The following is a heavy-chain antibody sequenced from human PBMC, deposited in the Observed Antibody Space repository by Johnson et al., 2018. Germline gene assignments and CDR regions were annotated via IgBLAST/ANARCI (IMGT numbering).Heavy chain of an antibody. CDR3: AQTAASYSEYFQH. J-gene: IGHJ1*01. CDR1: GFTFSSYG. Sequence: QVQLVESGGGVVQXGRSLGLSCAASGFTFSSYGMHWVRQVPGKGLEWVAVISYDGSNNYYADSVRGRFTISRDNSKNTLYLQMNSLRAEDTAVYYCAQTAASYSEYFQHWGQGTLVTVSS. V-gene: IGHV3-30*03. CDR2: ISYDGSNN. D-gene: IGHD2-15*01.